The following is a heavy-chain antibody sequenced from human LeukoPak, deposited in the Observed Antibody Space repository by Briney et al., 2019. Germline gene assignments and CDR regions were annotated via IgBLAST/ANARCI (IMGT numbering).Heavy chain of an antibody. CDR3: AKDRDYYLVGFFDY. CDR2: IRGSGVTT. Sequence: GGSLRLSCAASGFSLSSDAMGWVGHAPGKGLEWDSAIRGSGVTTYYADSVKGRFTISRVNSKNTLYLQMNSLRAEDTALYYCAKDRDYYLVGFFDYWGQGTLVTVSS. J-gene: IGHJ4*02. CDR1: GFSLSSDA. V-gene: IGHV3-23*01. D-gene: IGHD3-10*01.